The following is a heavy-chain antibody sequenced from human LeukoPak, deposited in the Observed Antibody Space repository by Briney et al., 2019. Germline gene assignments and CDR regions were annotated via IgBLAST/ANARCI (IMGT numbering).Heavy chain of an antibody. D-gene: IGHD2-15*01. Sequence: SETLSLTCTVSGYSISSGYYWGWIRQPPGKGLEWIGSIYHSGSTYYNPSLKSRVTISVDTSKNQFSLKLSSVTAADTAVYYCARASGGSPTRWFDPWGQGTLVTVSS. V-gene: IGHV4-38-2*02. CDR2: IYHSGST. CDR1: GYSISSGYY. CDR3: ARASGGSPTRWFDP. J-gene: IGHJ5*02.